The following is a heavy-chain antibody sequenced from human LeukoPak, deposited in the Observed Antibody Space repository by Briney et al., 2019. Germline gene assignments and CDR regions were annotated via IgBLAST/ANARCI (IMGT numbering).Heavy chain of an antibody. CDR3: ARAVPAPGTPENAFDI. J-gene: IGHJ3*02. V-gene: IGHV3-30*04. D-gene: IGHD6-13*01. Sequence: GGSLRLSCEASGFTFDNYAMHWVRQAPGEGLEWVAVISRDGTLQYYADSVKGRLTISRDNSQSTLYLHMNSLSTEDTALYYCARAVPAPGTPENAFDIWGQGTMVTVSS. CDR1: GFTFDNYA. CDR2: ISRDGTLQ.